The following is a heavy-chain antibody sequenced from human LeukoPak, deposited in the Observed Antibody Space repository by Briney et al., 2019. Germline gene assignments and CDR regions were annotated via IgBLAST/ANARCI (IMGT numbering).Heavy chain of an antibody. V-gene: IGHV3-23*01. CDR2: IRGSDAST. Sequence: GGSVRLSCAASGFTFSNYAMTWVRQAPGKGLEWVSSIRGSDASTFYADSVKGRFTIYRDYSKSTLYLQMNSLRVGDTAVYDCGRDPNGDSVGSFDFGGQGTLVTVSS. D-gene: IGHD4-17*01. CDR1: GFTFSNYA. CDR3: GRDPNGDSVGSFDF. J-gene: IGHJ3*01.